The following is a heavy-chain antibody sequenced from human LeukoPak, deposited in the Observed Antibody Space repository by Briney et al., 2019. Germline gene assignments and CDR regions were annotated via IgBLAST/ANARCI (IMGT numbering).Heavy chain of an antibody. J-gene: IGHJ4*02. V-gene: IGHV5-51*01. CDR3: ARLAPYCTSASCYANY. CDR2: IYLGDSDT. CDR1: GYSFTSYW. Sequence: GESLKISCKGSGYSFTSYWIAWVRQMPGKGLDWMGIIYLGDSDTRYSPSFQGQVTISADKSISTAYLQWSSLKASDTAMYYCARLAPYCTSASCYANYWGQGTLVTVSS. D-gene: IGHD2-2*01.